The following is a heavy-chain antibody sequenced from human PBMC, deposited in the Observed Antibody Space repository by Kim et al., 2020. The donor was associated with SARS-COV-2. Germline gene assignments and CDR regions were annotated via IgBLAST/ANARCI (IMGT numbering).Heavy chain of an antibody. CDR1: GFTFSSYE. V-gene: IGHV3-74*01. J-gene: IGHJ3*02. CDR3: ARYSSSNLDI. CDR2: ISTDGSIT. D-gene: IGHD2-2*01. Sequence: GGSLRLSCAASGFTFSSYEMNWVRHAPGKGLVWVSCISTDGSITYYADSVQGRFTISRDNAKNTLYLQMNSLRAEDTAVYYCARYSSSNLDICGEG.